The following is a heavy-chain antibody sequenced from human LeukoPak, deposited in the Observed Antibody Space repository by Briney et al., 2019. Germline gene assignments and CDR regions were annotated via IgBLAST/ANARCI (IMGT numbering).Heavy chain of an antibody. Sequence: GSSVKVSCKASGGTFSSYAISWVRQAPGQGLEWMGGIIPIFGTANYAQKFQGRVTITADESTSTAYMELSSLRSEDTAVYYCARDSMEYYDFWSGHAYWGQGTLVTVSS. D-gene: IGHD3-3*01. V-gene: IGHV1-69*01. CDR1: GGTFSSYA. CDR3: ARDSMEYYDFWSGHAY. J-gene: IGHJ4*02. CDR2: IIPIFGTA.